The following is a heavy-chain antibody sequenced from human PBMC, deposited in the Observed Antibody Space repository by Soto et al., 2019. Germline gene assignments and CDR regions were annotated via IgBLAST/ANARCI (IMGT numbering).Heavy chain of an antibody. CDR2: ISAYNGNT. CDR3: ASSGYSSSSMISWFDP. D-gene: IGHD6-6*01. Sequence: QVQLVQSGAEVKKPGASVKVSCQASGYTFTSYGISWVRQAPGQGLEWMGWISAYNGNTNYAQKLQGRVTMTTDTSTSTAYMELRSLRSDATAVYYCASSGYSSSSMISWFDPWGQGTLVTVSS. V-gene: IGHV1-18*01. CDR1: GYTFTSYG. J-gene: IGHJ5*02.